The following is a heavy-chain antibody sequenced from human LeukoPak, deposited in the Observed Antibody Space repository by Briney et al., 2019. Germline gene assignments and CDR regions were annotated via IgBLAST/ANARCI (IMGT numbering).Heavy chain of an antibody. CDR1: GGSISSGSYY. V-gene: IGHV4-61*02. Sequence: SQTLSLTCTVSGGSISSGSYYWSWIRQPAGKGLEWIGRIYTSGSTNYNPSLKSRVTISVDTSKNQFSLKVSSVTAADTAVYYCARTVQDGDYVNAFDIWGQGTMVTVSS. CDR2: IYTSGST. D-gene: IGHD4-17*01. J-gene: IGHJ3*02. CDR3: ARTVQDGDYVNAFDI.